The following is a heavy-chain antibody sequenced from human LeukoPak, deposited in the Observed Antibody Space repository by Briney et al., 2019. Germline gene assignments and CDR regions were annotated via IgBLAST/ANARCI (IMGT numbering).Heavy chain of an antibody. D-gene: IGHD2-2*01. CDR3: ARQDCSPSCYLAY. CDR2: ISYDGRNE. V-gene: IGHV3-30*04. Sequence: GRSLRLSCPASGCTFSRHAMHWARQTPGKGLEWVAVISYDGRNEYYADSVKGRFTISRDNSKNTLFLQMNSLRAEDTALYYCARQDCSPSCYLAYWGQGTLVTVSS. J-gene: IGHJ4*02. CDR1: GCTFSRHA.